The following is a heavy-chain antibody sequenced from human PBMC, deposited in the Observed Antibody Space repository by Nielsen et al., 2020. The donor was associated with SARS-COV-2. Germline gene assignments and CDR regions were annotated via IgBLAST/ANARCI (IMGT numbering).Heavy chain of an antibody. J-gene: IGHJ5*02. CDR3: ARQELDGGWFDP. V-gene: IGHV4-59*08. CDR1: GGSISSYY. D-gene: IGHD3/OR15-3a*01. CDR2: IYYSGST. Sequence: SETLSLTCTVSGGSISSYYWSWIRQPPGKGLEWIGYIYYSGSTNYNPSLKSRVTISVDTSKNQFSLKLSSVTAADTAVYYCARQELDGGWFDPWGQGTRVTVSS.